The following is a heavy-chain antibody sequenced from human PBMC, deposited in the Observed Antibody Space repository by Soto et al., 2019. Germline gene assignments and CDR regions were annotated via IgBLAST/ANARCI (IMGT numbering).Heavy chain of an antibody. V-gene: IGHV3-23*01. CDR3: ARDLRKPRNPFTTVTSEYYFDY. J-gene: IGHJ4*02. CDR2: ISGSGGST. CDR1: GFTFSSYA. D-gene: IGHD4-17*01. Sequence: EVQLLESGGGLVQPGGSLRLSCAASGFTFSSYAMSWVRQAPGKGLEWVSAISGSGGSTYYADSVKGRFTISRDNSKNTLYLQVNSLRAEDTAVYYCARDLRKPRNPFTTVTSEYYFDYWGQGTLVTVSS.